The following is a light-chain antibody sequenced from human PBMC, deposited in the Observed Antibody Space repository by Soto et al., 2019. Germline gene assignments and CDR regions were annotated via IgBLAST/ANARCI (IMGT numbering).Light chain of an antibody. J-gene: IGKJ1*01. CDR1: QSISSW. V-gene: IGKV1-5*01. CDR3: QQYNSYSWT. Sequence: QMTQSPSNLCASVGDRVTITCRASQSISSWLAWYQQKPGKAPKLLIYDASSLESGVPSRFSGSGSGTEFTLTISSLQPDDFATYQCQQYNSYSWTFGQGTKVDI. CDR2: DAS.